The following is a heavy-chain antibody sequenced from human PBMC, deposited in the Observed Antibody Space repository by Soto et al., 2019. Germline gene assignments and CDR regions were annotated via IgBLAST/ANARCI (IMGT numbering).Heavy chain of an antibody. J-gene: IGHJ1*01. CDR3: AREAINSSGYSRYFQH. Sequence: ASVKVSCKASGYTFTHYHVYWVRQAPGRGLEWLGMINPSGGSTTYAQNLQGRVTMTRDTSTNTVYMELSGLRSEDTAVYYCAREAINSSGYSRYFQHWGQGTLVTVSS. CDR2: INPSGGST. CDR1: GYTFTHYH. V-gene: IGHV1-46*01. D-gene: IGHD3-22*01.